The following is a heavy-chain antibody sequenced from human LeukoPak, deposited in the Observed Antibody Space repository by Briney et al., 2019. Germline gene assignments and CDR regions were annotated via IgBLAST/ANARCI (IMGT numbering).Heavy chain of an antibody. V-gene: IGHV1-8*01. CDR3: ARGNLFYSSSWYEDAFDI. J-gene: IGHJ3*02. D-gene: IGHD6-13*01. CDR2: MNPNGGNT. CDR1: GYTFTSYD. Sequence: GASVKVSCTASGYTFTSYDVNWVRQATGQGLEWMGWMNPNGGNTCYAHKFQGRVTMTRNTSISTAYMQLSSLRSEDTAVYYCARGNLFYSSSWYEDAFDIWGQGTMVTVSS.